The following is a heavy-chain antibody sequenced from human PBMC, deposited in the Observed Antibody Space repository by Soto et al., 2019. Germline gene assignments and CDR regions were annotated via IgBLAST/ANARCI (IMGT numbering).Heavy chain of an antibody. CDR3: ARETTVTYYYYYYYGRDV. Sequence: QVQLVESGGGVVQPGRSLRLSCAASGFTFSSYAMHWVRQAPGKGLEWVAVISYDGSNKYYADSVKGRFTISRDNSKNTLYLQMNSLRAEDTAVYYCARETTVTYYYYYYYGRDVWGQGTTVTVSS. J-gene: IGHJ6*02. V-gene: IGHV3-30-3*01. CDR1: GFTFSSYA. CDR2: ISYDGSNK. D-gene: IGHD4-4*01.